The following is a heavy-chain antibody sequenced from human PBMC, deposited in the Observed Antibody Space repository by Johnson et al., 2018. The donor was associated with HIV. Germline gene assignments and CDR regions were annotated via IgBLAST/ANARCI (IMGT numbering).Heavy chain of an antibody. CDR2: ISYDGSNK. CDR1: GFTFSSYA. V-gene: IGHV3-30-3*01. J-gene: IGHJ3*02. Sequence: QVQLVESGGGVVQPGRSLRLSCAASGFTFSSYAMHWVRQAPGKGLAWVAVISYDGSNKYYADSVKGRFTISSDNSKDMLYLQMNSLRAEDTAVYYCAKGMEQWLLLGGFHIWGQGTMVSVSS. D-gene: IGHD6-19*01. CDR3: AKGMEQWLLLGGFHI.